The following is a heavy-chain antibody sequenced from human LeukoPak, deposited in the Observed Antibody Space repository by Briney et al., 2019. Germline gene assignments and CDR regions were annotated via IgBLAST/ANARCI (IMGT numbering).Heavy chain of an antibody. CDR1: GRTFSATGWN. J-gene: IGHJ4*02. Sequence: ASVKVSCKASGRTFSATGWNLYWRQQAPGQGLGGMGWSHPNSGDTAYAQRFEGRVAMTRDTSISTAYMELRRLRPDDTAVYFCARDGPAQMVDLDYWGQGTLVTVSS. V-gene: IGHV1-2*02. CDR2: SHPNSGDT. D-gene: IGHD3-10*01. CDR3: ARDGPAQMVDLDY.